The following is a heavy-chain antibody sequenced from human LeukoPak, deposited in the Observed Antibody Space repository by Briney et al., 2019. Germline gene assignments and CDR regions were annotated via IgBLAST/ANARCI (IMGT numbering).Heavy chain of an antibody. CDR2: INHSGST. Sequence: SETLSLTCAVYGGSFSGYYWSWIRQPPGKGLEWIGEINHSGSTNYNPSLKSRVTISVDTSKNQFSLKLSSVTAAHTAVYYCARHGVDWFEGFDPWGQGTLVTVSS. J-gene: IGHJ5*02. CDR3: ARHGVDWFEGFDP. CDR1: GGSFSGYY. V-gene: IGHV4-34*01. D-gene: IGHD3-9*01.